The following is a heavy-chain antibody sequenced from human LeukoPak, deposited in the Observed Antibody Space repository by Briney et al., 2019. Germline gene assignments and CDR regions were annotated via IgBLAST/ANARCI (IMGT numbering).Heavy chain of an antibody. D-gene: IGHD5-18*01. CDR1: GGSISSYY. V-gene: IGHV4-4*07. CDR3: ARDFRGYSYGPFDY. CDR2: IYTSGST. Sequence: SETLSLTCTVSGGSISSYYWSWIRQPAGKGLEWLGRIYTSGSTNYNPSLKSRVTMSVDTSKNQFSLKLSSVTAADTAVYYCARDFRGYSYGPFDYWGQGTLVTVSS. J-gene: IGHJ4*02.